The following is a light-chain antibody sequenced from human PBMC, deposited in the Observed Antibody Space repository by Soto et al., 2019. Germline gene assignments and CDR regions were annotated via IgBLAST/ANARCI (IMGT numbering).Light chain of an antibody. CDR2: GAS. J-gene: IGKJ4*01. CDR1: QSVSSNY. CDR3: QQYNSWPLT. V-gene: IGKV3-20*01. Sequence: EIVLTQSPGTLSLSPGERATLSCRASQSVSSNYLAWYQQKPGQAPKLLIYGASSGATGIPDRFSGSGSGTDFTLTISRLEPEDFAVYYCQQYNSWPLTFGGGTKVEIK.